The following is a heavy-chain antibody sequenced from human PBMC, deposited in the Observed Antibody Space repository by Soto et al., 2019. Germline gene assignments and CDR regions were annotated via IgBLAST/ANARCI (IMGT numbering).Heavy chain of an antibody. CDR2: IYYSGST. V-gene: IGHV4-39*01. CDR3: ARLSTVTTWDYYYGMDV. Sequence: KTSETLSLTCTVSGGSISSSSYYWGCIRQPPGKGLEWIGSIYYSGSTYYNPSLKSRVTISVDTSKNQFSLKLSSVTAADTAVYYCARLSTVTTWDYYYGMDVWGQGTTVTVSS. J-gene: IGHJ6*02. CDR1: GGSISSSSYY. D-gene: IGHD4-17*01.